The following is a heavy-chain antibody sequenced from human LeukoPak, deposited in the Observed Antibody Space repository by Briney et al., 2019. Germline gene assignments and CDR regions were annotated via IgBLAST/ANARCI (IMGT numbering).Heavy chain of an antibody. Sequence: ASVKVSCKASGYTFNSYYMHWVRQAPGQGLEWMGIINPSGGSTSYAQKFQGRVTMTRDTSTSTVYMELSSLRSEDTAVYYCARDQPHCSGGSCYPGGAFDIWGQGTMVTVSS. CDR1: GYTFNSYY. V-gene: IGHV1-46*02. J-gene: IGHJ3*02. CDR2: INPSGGST. CDR3: ARDQPHCSGGSCYPGGAFDI. D-gene: IGHD2-15*01.